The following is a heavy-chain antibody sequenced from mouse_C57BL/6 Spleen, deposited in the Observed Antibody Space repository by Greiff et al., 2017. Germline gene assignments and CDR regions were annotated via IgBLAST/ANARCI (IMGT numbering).Heavy chain of an antibody. J-gene: IGHJ1*03. D-gene: IGHD4-1*01. CDR2: INPGSGGT. CDR1: GNAFTNYL. Sequence: QVQLQQSGAELVRPGTSVKVSCKASGNAFTNYLIEWVKQRPGQGLEWIGVINPGSGGTNYNEKFKGKATLTADKSSSTAYMQLSSLTSEDSAVYFGARRWDGGYFDVWGTGTTVTVSS. V-gene: IGHV1-54*01. CDR3: ARRWDGGYFDV.